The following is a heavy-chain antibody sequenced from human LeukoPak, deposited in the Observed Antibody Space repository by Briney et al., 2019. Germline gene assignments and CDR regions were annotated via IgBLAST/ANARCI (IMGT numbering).Heavy chain of an antibody. CDR3: AKGRTIDGYNYDY. CDR1: GFTIGTHG. CDR2: IFYDGSEE. V-gene: IGHV3-33*06. D-gene: IGHD5-24*01. J-gene: IGHJ4*02. Sequence: SGGSLRLSCVASGFTIGTHGMHWVRQAPGKGLESVAIIFYDGSEEYHADSVKGRFSISRDISKNTLYLQMNSLRAEDTAVYYCAKGRTIDGYNYDYWGQGTLVTVSS.